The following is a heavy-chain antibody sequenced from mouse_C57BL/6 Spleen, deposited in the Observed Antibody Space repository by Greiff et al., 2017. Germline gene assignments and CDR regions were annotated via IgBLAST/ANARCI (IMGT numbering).Heavy chain of an antibody. J-gene: IGHJ3*01. CDR1: GFSLTGYG. CDR2: IWSGGST. D-gene: IGHD1-1*01. V-gene: IGHV2-2*01. CDR3: ATVVPFAY. Sequence: VKLVESGPGLVQPSQSLSITCTASGFSLTGYGVHWVRQAPGKGLEWLGVIWSGGSTDYNAAFISRLSISKDNSKSQVFFKMNSLQADDTAIYYCATVVPFAYWGQGTLVTVSA.